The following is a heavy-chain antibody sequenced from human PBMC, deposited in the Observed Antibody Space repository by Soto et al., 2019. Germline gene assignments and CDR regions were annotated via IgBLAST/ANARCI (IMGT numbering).Heavy chain of an antibody. J-gene: IGHJ4*02. D-gene: IGHD6-19*01. CDR2: MNPNSGNT. CDR1: GYTFTSYD. Sequence: GESLKISCKASGYTFTSYDINWVRQATGQGLEWMGWMNPNSGNTGYAQKFQGRVTMTRNTSISTAYMELSSLRSEDTAVYYCARDSAVAGTTDSYYFDYWGQGTLVTVSS. CDR3: ARDSAVAGTTDSYYFDY. V-gene: IGHV1-8*01.